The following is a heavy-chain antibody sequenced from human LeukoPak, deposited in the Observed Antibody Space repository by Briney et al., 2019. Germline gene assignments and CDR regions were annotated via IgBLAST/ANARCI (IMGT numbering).Heavy chain of an antibody. Sequence: SETLSLTRTVSGDSISSYYWSWIRQPPGKGLECIGYIYYTGNTNYNPSLKSRVTISVDTSKNKFSLKVSSVTAADTAVYYCARVNGDYVFGDYIDYWGQGTLVTVSS. D-gene: IGHD4-17*01. CDR1: GDSISSYY. CDR2: IYYTGNT. V-gene: IGHV4-59*01. CDR3: ARVNGDYVFGDYIDY. J-gene: IGHJ4*02.